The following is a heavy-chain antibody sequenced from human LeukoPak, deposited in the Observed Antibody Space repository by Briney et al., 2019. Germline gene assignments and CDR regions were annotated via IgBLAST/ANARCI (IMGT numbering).Heavy chain of an antibody. V-gene: IGHV3-73*01. J-gene: IGHJ4*02. D-gene: IGHD1-26*01. CDR3: ATILPDFDY. Sequence: SGGSLRLSCAASGFTFSGSAMHWVRQASGKGLEWVGRIRSKANSYATAYAASVKGRFTISRDNSKNTLYLQMNSLRVEDTAVYYCATILPDFDYWGQGTLVTVSS. CDR1: GFTFSGSA. CDR2: IRSKANSYAT.